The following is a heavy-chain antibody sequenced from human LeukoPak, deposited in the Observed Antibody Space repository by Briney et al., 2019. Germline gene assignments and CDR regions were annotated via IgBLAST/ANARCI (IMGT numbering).Heavy chain of an antibody. CDR2: ISWNSGSI. Sequence: TGRSLRLSCAASGFTFDDYAMHWVRQAPGKRLEWVSGISWNSGSIGYADSVKGRFTISRDNAKNSLYLQMNSLRAEDVALYYCAKGPEYGDYVDDAFDIWGQGTMVTVSS. V-gene: IGHV3-9*03. CDR3: AKGPEYGDYVDDAFDI. D-gene: IGHD4-17*01. J-gene: IGHJ3*02. CDR1: GFTFDDYA.